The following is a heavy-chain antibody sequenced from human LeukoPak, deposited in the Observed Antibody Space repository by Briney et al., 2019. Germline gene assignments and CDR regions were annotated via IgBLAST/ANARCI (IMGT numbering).Heavy chain of an antibody. V-gene: IGHV3-9*01. J-gene: IGHJ5*02. CDR1: GFTFDDYA. CDR2: ISWNSGSI. Sequence: PGGSLRLSRAASGFTFDDYAMHWVRQAPGKGLEWVSGISWNSGSIGYADSVKGRFTISRDNAKNSLYLQMNSLRAEDTALYYCAKFQGWFDPWGQGTLVTVSS. CDR3: AKFQGWFDP.